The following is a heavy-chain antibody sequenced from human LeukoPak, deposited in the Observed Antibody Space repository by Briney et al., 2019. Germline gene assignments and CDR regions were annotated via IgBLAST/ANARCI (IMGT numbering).Heavy chain of an antibody. D-gene: IGHD3-9*01. CDR2: IYPGDSDT. J-gene: IGHJ6*02. CDR1: GYSFNNYW. CDR3: ARHPESDKYGMDV. V-gene: IGHV5-51*01. Sequence: GESLKISCKGSGYSFNNYWIGWVRQMPGKGLEWMGIIYPGDSDTRYSPSFQGQVTISADKSISTAYLQWSSLKASDTAMYYCARHPESDKYGMDVWGQGTLVTVSS.